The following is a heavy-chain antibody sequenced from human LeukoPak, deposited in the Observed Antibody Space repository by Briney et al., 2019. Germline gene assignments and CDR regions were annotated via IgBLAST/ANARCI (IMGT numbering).Heavy chain of an antibody. CDR3: ARGGRWGATHYDHFDY. J-gene: IGHJ4*02. Sequence: GGSLRLSCAASGFTFISYWMTWVRQAPGKGLEWVSYISSSSSTIYYADSVKGRFAISRDNAKNSLYLQMSSLRAEDTAVYYCARGGRWGATHYDHFDYWGQGTLVTVSS. V-gene: IGHV3-48*04. CDR2: ISSSSSTI. CDR1: GFTFISYW. D-gene: IGHD1-26*01.